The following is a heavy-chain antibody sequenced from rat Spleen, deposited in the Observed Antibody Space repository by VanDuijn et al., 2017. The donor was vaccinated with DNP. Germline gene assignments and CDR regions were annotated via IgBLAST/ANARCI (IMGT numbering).Heavy chain of an antibody. V-gene: IGHV5S10*01. CDR1: GFTFSDYA. J-gene: IGHJ4*01. CDR2: IIYDGSST. Sequence: EVQLVESGGGLVQPGNSLKLSCAASGFTFSDYAMAWVRQSPKKGLEWVASIIYDGSSTYYRDSVKGRFTISRDNAKSTLYLQMDSLRSEDTATYYCAPQGDAWGQGTSVTVSS. CDR3: APQGDA.